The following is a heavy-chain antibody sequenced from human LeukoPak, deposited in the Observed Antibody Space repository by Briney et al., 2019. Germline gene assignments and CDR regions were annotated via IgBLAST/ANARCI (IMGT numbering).Heavy chain of an antibody. Sequence: GGSLRLSCAASGFTFSSYGMHWVRQAPGKGLEWVAVISYDGSNEYYADSVKGRFTISRDNSKNTLYLQMNSLRAEDTAVYYCAKKCDYASGRFFDYWGQGTLVTVSS. CDR2: ISYDGSNE. CDR3: AKKCDYASGRFFDY. J-gene: IGHJ4*02. CDR1: GFTFSSYG. D-gene: IGHD3-10*01. V-gene: IGHV3-30*18.